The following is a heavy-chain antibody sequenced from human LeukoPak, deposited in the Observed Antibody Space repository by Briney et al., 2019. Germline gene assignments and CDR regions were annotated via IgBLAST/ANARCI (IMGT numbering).Heavy chain of an antibody. J-gene: IGHJ6*04. CDR3: ARDRDMVRGVIHYYYYYGMDV. D-gene: IGHD3-10*01. CDR2: IIPIFGTA. V-gene: IGHV1-69*06. CDR1: GGTFSSYA. Sequence: ASVKVSCKASGGTFSSYAISWVRQAPGQGLEWMGGIIPIFGTANYAQKLQGRVTITADKSTSTAYMELSSLRSEDTAVYYCARDRDMVRGVIHYYYYYGMDVWGKGTTVTVSS.